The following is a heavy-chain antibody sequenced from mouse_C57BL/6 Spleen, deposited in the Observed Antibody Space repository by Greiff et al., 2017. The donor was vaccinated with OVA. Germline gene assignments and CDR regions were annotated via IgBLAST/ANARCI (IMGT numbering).Heavy chain of an antibody. V-gene: IGHV1-42*01. Sequence: VQLKQSGPELVKPGASVKISCKASGYSFTGYYMNWVKQSPEKSLEWIGEINPSTGGTTYNQKFKAKATLTVDKSSSTAYMQLKSLTSEDSAVYYCARLLRPGYFDVWGTGTTVTVSS. CDR2: INPSTGGT. J-gene: IGHJ1*03. D-gene: IGHD2-12*01. CDR1: GYSFTGYY. CDR3: ARLLRPGYFDV.